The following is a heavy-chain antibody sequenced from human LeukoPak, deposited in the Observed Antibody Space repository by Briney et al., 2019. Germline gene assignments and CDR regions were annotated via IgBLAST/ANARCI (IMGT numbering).Heavy chain of an antibody. CDR1: GYTFTNYD. J-gene: IGHJ6*03. CDR2: MNPNNGNT. CDR3: ARDYTPNNYYYYMDV. V-gene: IGHV1-8*01. D-gene: IGHD3-10*01. Sequence: ASVKVSCKTSGYTFTNYDINWVRQATGQGLEWMGWMNPNNGNTGYAQKFRGRVTMTRNTSISTAYMELSSLRSEDTAVYYCARDYTPNNYYYYMDVWGKGTTVTISS.